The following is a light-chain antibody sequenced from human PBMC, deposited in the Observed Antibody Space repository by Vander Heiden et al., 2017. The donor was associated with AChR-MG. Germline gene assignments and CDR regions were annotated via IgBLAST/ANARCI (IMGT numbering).Light chain of an antibody. Sequence: AIRITQSPSSLSASTGDRVTITCRASQGISSYLAWYQQKPGKAPKLLIYAASTLQSGVPSRFSGSGSGTDFTLTISCLQSEDFATYYCQQYYSYPWKVGQGTKVEIK. CDR2: AAS. J-gene: IGKJ1*01. V-gene: IGKV1-8*01. CDR3: QQYYSYPWK. CDR1: QGISSY.